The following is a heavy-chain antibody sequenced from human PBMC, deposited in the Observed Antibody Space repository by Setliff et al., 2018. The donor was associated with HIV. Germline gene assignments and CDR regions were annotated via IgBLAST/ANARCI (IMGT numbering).Heavy chain of an antibody. CDR1: GGTFSSYA. V-gene: IGHV1-69*11. J-gene: IGHJ4*02. Sequence: GASVKVSCKASGGTFSSYAISWVRQAPGQGLEWMGIINPSGGTTSYAQKFQGRVTITADESTSTAYLDLRGLRSEDTAIYYCVWGRLYQWNYYYWGQGTLVTVSS. D-gene: IGHD1-7*01. CDR2: INPSGGTT. CDR3: VWGRLYQWNYYY.